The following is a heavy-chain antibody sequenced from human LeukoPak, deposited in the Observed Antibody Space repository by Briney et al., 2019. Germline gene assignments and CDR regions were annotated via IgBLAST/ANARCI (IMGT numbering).Heavy chain of an antibody. CDR1: GGSISSYY. Sequence: SETLSLTCTVSGGSISSYYWRWIRQPAGKGLEWIGRIYTSGSTNYNPSLKSRVTMSVDTSKNQFSLKLSSVTAADTAVYYCARGLGSGWYYYGMDVWGQGTTVTVSS. J-gene: IGHJ6*02. CDR2: IYTSGST. D-gene: IGHD6-19*01. V-gene: IGHV4-4*07. CDR3: ARGLGSGWYYYGMDV.